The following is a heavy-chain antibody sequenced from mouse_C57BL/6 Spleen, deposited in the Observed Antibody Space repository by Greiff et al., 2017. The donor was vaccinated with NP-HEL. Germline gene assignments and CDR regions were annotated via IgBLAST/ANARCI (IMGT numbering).Heavy chain of an antibody. Sequence: EVQLVESGGGLVQPGGSLKLPCAASGFTFSDYEMAWVRQAPRKGPEWVAFISNLAYSLYYADTVTGRFTISRENAKNTLYLEMSSLRSEDTAMYCCARGTYSGDFDVWGTGTTVTVSS. CDR3: ARGTYSGDFDV. D-gene: IGHD2-12*01. CDR2: ISNLAYSL. CDR1: GFTFSDYE. V-gene: IGHV5-15*01. J-gene: IGHJ1*03.